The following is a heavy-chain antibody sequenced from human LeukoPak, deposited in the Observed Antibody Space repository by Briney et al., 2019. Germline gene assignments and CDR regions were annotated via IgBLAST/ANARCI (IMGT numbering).Heavy chain of an antibody. CDR2: IYYTGST. D-gene: IGHD1-26*01. CDR1: GGSISSYY. CDR3: ATHGSSGSYGA. J-gene: IGHJ5*02. V-gene: IGHV4-59*08. Sequence: PSETLSLTCTVSGGSISSYYWSWIRQPPGKGLEWIGYIYYTGSTNYNPSLKSRITISVDTSKNQFSLKLSSVTAADTAVYYCATHGSSGSYGAWGQGTLVTVCS.